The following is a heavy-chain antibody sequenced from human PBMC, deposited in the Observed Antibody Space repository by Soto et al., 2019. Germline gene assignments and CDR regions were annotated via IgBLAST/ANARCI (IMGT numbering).Heavy chain of an antibody. CDR2: SYWDDEK. Sequence: SRPTRVNPTQTLTRTCTFSGFSLSTSGVGVGWLRQPPGKALEWLAGSYWDDEKRYSPSLRSRLTITKDTAKNQVVLTITNMDPVDTATYYRAQPVRFKPPKATILIGPYFDYWGQGTLVTVSS. CDR1: GFSLSTSGVG. J-gene: IGHJ4*02. CDR3: AQPVRFKPPKATILIGPYFDY. V-gene: IGHV2-5*02. D-gene: IGHD3-9*01.